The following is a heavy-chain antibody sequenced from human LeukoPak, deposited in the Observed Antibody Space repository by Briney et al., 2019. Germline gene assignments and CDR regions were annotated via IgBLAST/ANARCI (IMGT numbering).Heavy chain of an antibody. CDR1: GFTFSSYW. Sequence: GGSLRLSCAASGFTFSSYWMSWVRQAPGKGLEWVANIKQDGSEKYYVDSVKGRFTISRDNAQNSLYLQMNSLRAEDTAVYYCAPIAAAGMPINYWGQGTLVTVSS. J-gene: IGHJ4*02. V-gene: IGHV3-7*01. D-gene: IGHD6-13*01. CDR2: IKQDGSEK. CDR3: APIAAAGMPINY.